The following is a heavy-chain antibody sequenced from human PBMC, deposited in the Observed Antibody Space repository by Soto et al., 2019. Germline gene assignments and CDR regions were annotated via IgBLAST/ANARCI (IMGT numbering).Heavy chain of an antibody. CDR2: INVGNGNT. D-gene: IGHD6-19*01. Sequence: GASVKVSCKASGYTFTTYAMHWVRQAPGQRLEWMGWINVGNGNTKYSQNFQGRVTITRDTSANTAYMELSSLRSEDTAVYYCARELRDSSAWYGSYYYNGMDVWGQGTTVTVSS. CDR1: GYTFTTYA. CDR3: ARELRDSSAWYGSYYYNGMDV. V-gene: IGHV1-3*01. J-gene: IGHJ6*02.